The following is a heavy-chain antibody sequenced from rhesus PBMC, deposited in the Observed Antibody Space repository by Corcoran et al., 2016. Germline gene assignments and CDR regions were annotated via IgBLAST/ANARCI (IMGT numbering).Heavy chain of an antibody. CDR1: GGSISDSYR. V-gene: IGHV4S10*01. J-gene: IGHJ4*01. D-gene: IGHD3-16*01. CDR3: ARGPPVVLTTLGYFDY. Sequence: QVQLQESGPGVVKPSETLSLTCAVSGGSISDSYRWSWIRQPPGKGLEWIGYIYGSSTSPNYNPSLKSRVTSSKGTSKIQFSLQRNAVTAADTAVYYGARGPPVVLTTLGYFDYWGQGVLVTVSS. CDR2: IYGSSTSP.